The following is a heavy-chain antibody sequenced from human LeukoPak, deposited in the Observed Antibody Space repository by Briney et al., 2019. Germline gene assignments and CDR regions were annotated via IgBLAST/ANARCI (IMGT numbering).Heavy chain of an antibody. V-gene: IGHV3-23*01. CDR3: AKRPSEVAAYYFAY. D-gene: IGHD2-15*01. Sequence: GGSLRLSCAASGFTFSSYAMSLVRRAPGKGLEWVSAMSGNGASVYYADSVKGRFTISRDNSKSTLYMQMNSLRAEDTAVYYCAKRPSEVAAYYFAYWGQGTLVTVSS. J-gene: IGHJ4*02. CDR1: GFTFSSYA. CDR2: MSGNGASV.